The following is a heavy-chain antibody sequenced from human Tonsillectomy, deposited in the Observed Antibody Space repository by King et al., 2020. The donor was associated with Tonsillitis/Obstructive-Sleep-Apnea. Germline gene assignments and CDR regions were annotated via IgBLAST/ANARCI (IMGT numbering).Heavy chain of an antibody. CDR3: AREVAGIXDYFDY. J-gene: IGHJ4*02. Sequence: VQLVESGAEVKKPGASVKVSCKASGYTFTGYYMHWVRQAPGQGLEWMGRINPNSGGTNYAQKFQGRVTMTRDTSISTAYMELSRLRSDDTVVYYCAREVAGIXDYFDYWGQGTLVTVSS. D-gene: IGHD6-19*01. CDR1: GYTFTGYY. V-gene: IGHV1-2*05. CDR2: INPNSGGT.